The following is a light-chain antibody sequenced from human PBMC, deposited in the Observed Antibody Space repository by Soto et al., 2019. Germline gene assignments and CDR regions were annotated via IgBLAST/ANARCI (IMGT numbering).Light chain of an antibody. V-gene: IGKV2-30*01. CDR1: QSLAYSDGNTY. CDR2: KVS. Sequence: DVVMTQSPLSLPVTLGQPASISCRSSQSLAYSDGNTYLNWFQQRPGQSPRRLIYKVSNRDSGVPARFSGSGSGTDFTLKISRVEAEDVGVYDCMQGTHWPPYTFGQGTKLEIK. CDR3: MQGTHWPPYT. J-gene: IGKJ2*01.